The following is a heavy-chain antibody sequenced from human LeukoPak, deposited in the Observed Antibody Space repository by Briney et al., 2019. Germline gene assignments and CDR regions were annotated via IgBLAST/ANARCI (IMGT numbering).Heavy chain of an antibody. V-gene: IGHV3-21*01. CDR2: ISSSSSYI. CDR3: ARAPEGEYFDH. D-gene: IGHD2/OR15-2a*01. Sequence: PGGSLRLSCAASGFTFSSYSMNWVRQAPGKGLEWVSSISSSSSYIYYADSVKGRFTISRDNAKNSLYLQMNSPRAEDTAVYYCARAPEGEYFDHWGQGTLVTVSS. CDR1: GFTFSSYS. J-gene: IGHJ4*02.